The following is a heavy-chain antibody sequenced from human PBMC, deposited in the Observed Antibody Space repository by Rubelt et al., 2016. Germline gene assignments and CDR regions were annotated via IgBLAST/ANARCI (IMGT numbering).Heavy chain of an antibody. Sequence: EVQLVESGGGLAQPGGSLRLSCAVSGFTLSSHSMNWVRQAPGKGLEWVSYISSTGRTIHYADSVKGRFTISRDSSKNTLFLQMSGLRAEDTAVYYCAKPPPHSSAWYEAYWGQGTLVTVSS. D-gene: IGHD6-19*01. J-gene: IGHJ4*02. CDR1: GFTLSSHS. CDR3: AKPPPHSSAWYEAY. CDR2: ISSTGRTI. V-gene: IGHV3-48*01.